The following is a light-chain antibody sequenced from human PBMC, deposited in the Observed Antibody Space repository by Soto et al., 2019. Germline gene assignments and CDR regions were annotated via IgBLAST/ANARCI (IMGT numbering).Light chain of an antibody. J-gene: IGLJ2*01. CDR1: GSDVVNFYL. Sequence: QSALTQPASVSGSPGQSITISCTGSGSDVVNFYLVSWYQQHPGRAPKLLIYEGNKRTSGLSPRFSGSGSGNTASLTISGLQAEDEALYYCGSHVGSGTLDVVFGGGTKLTVL. V-gene: IGLV2-23*01. CDR3: GSHVGSGTLDVV. CDR2: EGN.